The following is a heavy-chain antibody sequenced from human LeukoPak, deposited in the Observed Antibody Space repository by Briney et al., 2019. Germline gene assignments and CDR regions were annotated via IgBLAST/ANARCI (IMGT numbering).Heavy chain of an antibody. D-gene: IGHD3-9*01. CDR3: ARYYDSFDY. J-gene: IGHJ4*02. Sequence: ASVKVSCKASGYTFTSYGTSWVRQATGQGLEWMGWMNPNSGNTGYAQKFQGRVTMTRNTSISTAYMELSSLRSEDTAVYYCARYYDSFDYWGQGTLVTVSS. V-gene: IGHV1-8*02. CDR1: GYTFTSYG. CDR2: MNPNSGNT.